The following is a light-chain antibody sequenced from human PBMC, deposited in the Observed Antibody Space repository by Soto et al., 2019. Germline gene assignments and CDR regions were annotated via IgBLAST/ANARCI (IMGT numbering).Light chain of an antibody. J-gene: IGKJ4*01. Sequence: IQVTQSPSSLSASVGDRVTITCQSSQDISNYLNWYQQKPGKAPKLLIYDASNLETGVPSRFSGSGSGKDFTFTISSMQPEDIETYYCQKYDNINLNFGGGTKVDIK. V-gene: IGKV1-33*01. CDR3: QKYDNINLN. CDR2: DAS. CDR1: QDISNY.